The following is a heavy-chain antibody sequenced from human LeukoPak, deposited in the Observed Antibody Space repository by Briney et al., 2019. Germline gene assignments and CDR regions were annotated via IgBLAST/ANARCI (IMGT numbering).Heavy chain of an antibody. CDR1: GYTFTGYY. V-gene: IGHV1-2*02. D-gene: IGHD7-27*01. Sequence: ASVKVSCKASGYTFTGYYMHWVRQAPGQGLERMEWLNPNSDGTNYAQKFQGRVTMTRDTSISTAYMELSRLRSDDTAVYYCARGSWGGRPQRPQNDYWGQGTLDTVSS. J-gene: IGHJ4*02. CDR3: ARGSWGGRPQRPQNDY. CDR2: LNPNSDGT.